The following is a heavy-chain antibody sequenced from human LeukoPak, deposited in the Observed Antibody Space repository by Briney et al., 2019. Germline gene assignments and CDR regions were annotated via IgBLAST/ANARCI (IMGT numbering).Heavy chain of an antibody. V-gene: IGHV4-59*01. CDR1: GDSISSYY. CDR2: IYYSGST. J-gene: IGHJ6*04. Sequence: PSETLSLTCTVSGDSISSYYWSWIRQPPGKGLEWIGHIYYSGSTSYSPSLKSRVTISIDTSKNQFSLKLSSVTAADTAVYYCARDPAVWGKGTTVSVSS. D-gene: IGHD2-2*01. CDR3: ARDPAV.